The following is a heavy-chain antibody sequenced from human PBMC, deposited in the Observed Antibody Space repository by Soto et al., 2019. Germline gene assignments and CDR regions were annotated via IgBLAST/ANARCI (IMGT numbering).Heavy chain of an antibody. J-gene: IGHJ4*02. D-gene: IGHD2-2*01. Sequence: SETLSLTCAVYGGSFSGYYWSWIRQPPGKGLEWIGEINHSGSTNYNPSLKSRVTISVDTSKNQFSLKLSPVTAADTAVYYCARVGVPAAVDYWGQGTLVT. CDR2: INHSGST. V-gene: IGHV4-34*01. CDR3: ARVGVPAAVDY. CDR1: GGSFSGYY.